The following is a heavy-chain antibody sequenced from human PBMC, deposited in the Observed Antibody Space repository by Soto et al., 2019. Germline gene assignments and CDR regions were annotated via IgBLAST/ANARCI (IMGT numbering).Heavy chain of an antibody. Sequence: GGSLRLSCAASGFTFSSYGMHWVRQAPGKGLEWVAVISYDGSNKYYADSVKGRFTISRDNSKNTLYLQMNSLRAEDTAVYYCAKDIRSRYCSSNSCSDYNWFDPWGQGTLVTVSS. CDR2: ISYDGSNK. CDR1: GFTFSSYG. D-gene: IGHD2-2*01. V-gene: IGHV3-30*18. J-gene: IGHJ5*02. CDR3: AKDIRSRYCSSNSCSDYNWFDP.